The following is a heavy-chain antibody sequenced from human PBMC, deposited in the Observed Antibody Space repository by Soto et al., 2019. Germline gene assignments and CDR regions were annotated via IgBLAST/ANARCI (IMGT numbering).Heavy chain of an antibody. CDR1: GFTLDDYA. Sequence: GGSLRLSCAASGFTLDDYAMHWVRQAPGKGLEWVSGISWNSGSIGYADSVKGRFTISRDNAKNSLYLQMNSLRAEDTALYYCAKDRGDPNRIAVAGPFDYWGQGTLVTVSS. V-gene: IGHV3-9*01. D-gene: IGHD6-19*01. J-gene: IGHJ4*02. CDR2: ISWNSGSI. CDR3: AKDRGDPNRIAVAGPFDY.